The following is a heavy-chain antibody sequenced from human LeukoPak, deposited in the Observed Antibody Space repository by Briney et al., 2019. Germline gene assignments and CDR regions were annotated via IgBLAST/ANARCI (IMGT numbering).Heavy chain of an antibody. CDR3: AKGIAVAGTFDY. CDR2: IKQDGSGE. J-gene: IGHJ4*02. CDR1: GFTFSTYW. D-gene: IGHD6-19*01. V-gene: IGHV3-7*03. Sequence: GGSLRLSCAASGFTFSTYWMSWVRQAPGKGLEWVANIKQDGSGEFCVDSVKGRFTFSRDNAKNTLYLQMNSLRAEDTAVYYCAKGIAVAGTFDYWGQGTLVTVSS.